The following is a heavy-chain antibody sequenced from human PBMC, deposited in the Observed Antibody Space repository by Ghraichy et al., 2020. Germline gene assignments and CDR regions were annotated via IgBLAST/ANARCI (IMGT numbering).Heavy chain of an antibody. J-gene: IGHJ4*02. CDR1: GGSISSSSSC. Sequence: SETLSLICTVSGGSISSSSSCWGWLRQPQGQGLEWIGSIYYGVATHYNPSLKSRIIISIDTSKNQFSLKLSSVTAADTAVYYCASLGNDYEDSSGYFVTIWGQGTLVTVSS. CDR2: IYYGVAT. D-gene: IGHD3-22*01. CDR3: ASLGNDYEDSSGYFVTI. V-gene: IGHV4-39*01.